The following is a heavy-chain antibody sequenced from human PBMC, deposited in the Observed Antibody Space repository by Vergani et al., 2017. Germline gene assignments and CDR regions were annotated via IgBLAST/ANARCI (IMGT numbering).Heavy chain of an antibody. CDR2: IYHSGST. CDR1: GGSISSGGYS. J-gene: IGHJ3*02. Sequence: QLQLQESGSGLVKPSQTLSLTCAVSGGSISSGGYSWSWIRQPPGKGLEWIGYIYHSGSTYYNPSLKSRVTISVARSKNQFSLKLSSVTAADTAVYYCAREGGSGSWDSDAFDIWGQGTMVTVSS. D-gene: IGHD3-10*01. V-gene: IGHV4-30-2*01. CDR3: AREGGSGSWDSDAFDI.